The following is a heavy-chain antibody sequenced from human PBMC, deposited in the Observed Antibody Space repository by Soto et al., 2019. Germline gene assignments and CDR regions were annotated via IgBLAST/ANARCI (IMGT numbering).Heavy chain of an antibody. CDR3: ARGGFHTLRFSRNWFDP. CDR2: INHSGST. D-gene: IGHD3-3*01. Sequence: SLTSAVYGGSFSGYYWSWIRQPPGKGLEWIGEINHSGSTNYNPSLKSRVTISVDTSKKQFSLKLSSVTAADTAAYYCARGGFHTLRFSRNWFDPWGQGTLVTVSS. J-gene: IGHJ5*02. V-gene: IGHV4-34*01. CDR1: GGSFSGYY.